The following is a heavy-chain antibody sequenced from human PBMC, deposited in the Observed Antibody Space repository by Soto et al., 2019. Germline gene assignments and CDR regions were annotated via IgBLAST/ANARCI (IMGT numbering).Heavy chain of an antibody. J-gene: IGHJ6*02. CDR2: IKSKTDGGTT. Sequence: EVQLVESGGGLVKPGGSLRLSCAASGFTFSNAWMNWVRQAPGKGLEWVGRIKSKTDGGTTDYAAPVKGRFTISRDDSKNTRYLQMNSLKTEDTAVYYCTTSRRLYYYYGMDVWGQGTTVTVSS. CDR1: GFTFSNAW. CDR3: TTSRRLYYYYGMDV. V-gene: IGHV3-15*07. D-gene: IGHD4-17*01.